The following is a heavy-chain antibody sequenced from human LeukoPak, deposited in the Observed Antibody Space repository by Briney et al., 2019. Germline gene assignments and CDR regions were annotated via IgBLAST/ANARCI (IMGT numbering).Heavy chain of an antibody. CDR3: ARAKDCSGGSCYSWSWFDP. CDR2: VSYSGSP. CDR1: GGSIRSSSYY. V-gene: IGHV4-39*01. J-gene: IGHJ5*02. D-gene: IGHD2-15*01. Sequence: PSETLSLTCTVSGGSIRSSSYYWGWIRQPPGKGLEWLGSVSYSGSPYYNPSLKSRVTISIDTSKNQFSLRLTSVTAADTAVYYCARAKDCSGGSCYSWSWFDPWGQGTLVTVSS.